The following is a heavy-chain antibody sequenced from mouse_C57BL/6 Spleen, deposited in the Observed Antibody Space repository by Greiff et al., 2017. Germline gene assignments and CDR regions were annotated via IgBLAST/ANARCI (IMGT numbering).Heavy chain of an antibody. J-gene: IGHJ2*01. Sequence: VQLQQPGAELVRPGSSVKLSCKASGYTFTSYWMHWVKQRPIQGLEWIGNIDPSDSETHYNQKFKDKATLTVDKSSSTAYMQLSSLTSEDSAVYYCAREILLRSYYFDYWGQGTTLTVSS. CDR1: GYTFTSYW. D-gene: IGHD1-1*01. CDR3: AREILLRSYYFDY. CDR2: IDPSDSET. V-gene: IGHV1-52*01.